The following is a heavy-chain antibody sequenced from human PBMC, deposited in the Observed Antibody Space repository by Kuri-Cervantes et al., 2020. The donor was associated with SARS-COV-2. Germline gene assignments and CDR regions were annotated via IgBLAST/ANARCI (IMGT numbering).Heavy chain of an antibody. Sequence: GESLKISCAASGFTFSTYAMSWVRQAPGKGLEWVSTTGSSGGSTYYADSVKGRFTISRDNSKNTLYLQMNSLGAEDTALYYCAKGYSYGYREGELDYWGQGTLVTVSS. CDR2: TGSSGGST. D-gene: IGHD5-18*01. CDR1: GFTFSTYA. J-gene: IGHJ4*02. CDR3: AKGYSYGYREGELDY. V-gene: IGHV3-23*01.